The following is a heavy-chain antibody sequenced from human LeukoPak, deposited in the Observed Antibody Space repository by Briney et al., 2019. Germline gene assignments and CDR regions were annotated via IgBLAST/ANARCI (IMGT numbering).Heavy chain of an antibody. D-gene: IGHD3-9*01. Sequence: SETLSLTCAVYGGSFSGYYWSWIRQPPGKGLEWIGEINHSGSTNYNPSLKSRVTMSVDTSKNQFSLKLSSVTAADTAVYYCAREILTGYYEYYFDYWGQGTLVTVSS. V-gene: IGHV4-34*01. CDR1: GGSFSGYY. CDR2: INHSGST. J-gene: IGHJ4*02. CDR3: AREILTGYYEYYFDY.